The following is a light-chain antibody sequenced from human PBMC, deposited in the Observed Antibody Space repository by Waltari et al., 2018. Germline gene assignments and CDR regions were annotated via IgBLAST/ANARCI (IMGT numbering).Light chain of an antibody. V-gene: IGKV3-11*01. Sequence: EIVLTQSPGTLSASPGERVTVSCRASQSVSRYLAWYQQKPGQAPRLVVYDTSNRATGIPARFSGSGSGMDFTLTISSLEPEDFAVYYCHQRSNWPGTFGPGTTVDMK. CDR1: QSVSRY. CDR3: HQRSNWPGT. CDR2: DTS. J-gene: IGKJ3*01.